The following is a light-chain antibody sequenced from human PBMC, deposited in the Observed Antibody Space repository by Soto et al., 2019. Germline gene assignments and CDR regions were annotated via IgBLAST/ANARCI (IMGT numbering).Light chain of an antibody. Sequence: DIQMTQSPSSLSASVGDRVTISCRASQSIANYLNWYFQKPGTAPKLLIYAATTLHSGVPSRFSGSGSGTDFTLTISSLQPEDFATYYCQQSFNTPRTFGQGTKVDI. CDR2: AAT. CDR1: QSIANY. V-gene: IGKV1-39*01. CDR3: QQSFNTPRT. J-gene: IGKJ1*01.